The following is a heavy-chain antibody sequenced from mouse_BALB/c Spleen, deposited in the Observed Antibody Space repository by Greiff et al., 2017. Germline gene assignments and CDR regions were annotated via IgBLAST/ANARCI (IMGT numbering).Heavy chain of an antibody. J-gene: IGHJ4*01. CDR1: GFTFSDYY. CDR3: ARGGYRYDYAMDY. CDR2: ISDGGSYT. V-gene: IGHV5-4*02. Sequence: EVKLVESGGGLVKPGGSLKLSCAASGFTFSDYYMYWVRQTPEKRLEWVATISDGGSYTYYPDSVKGRFTISRDNAKNNLYLQMSSLKSEDTAMYYCARGGYRYDYAMDYWGQGTSVTVSS. D-gene: IGHD2-14*01.